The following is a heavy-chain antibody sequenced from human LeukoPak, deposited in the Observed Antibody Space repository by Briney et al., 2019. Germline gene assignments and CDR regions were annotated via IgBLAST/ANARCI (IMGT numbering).Heavy chain of an antibody. CDR1: GGSFSGYY. CDR3: AGDYGSGSYRFDY. Sequence: PSETLSLTCAVYGGSFSGYYWSWIRQPPGKGLEWIGEINHSGSTNYNPSLRSRLTISLDSSNKQFSLKLRSVTAADTALYYCAGDYGSGSYRFDYWGQGTLVTVSS. V-gene: IGHV4-34*01. J-gene: IGHJ4*02. CDR2: INHSGST. D-gene: IGHD3-10*01.